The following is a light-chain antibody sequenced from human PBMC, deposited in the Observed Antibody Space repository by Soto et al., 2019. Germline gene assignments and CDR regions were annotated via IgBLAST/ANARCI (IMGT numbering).Light chain of an antibody. CDR3: QQLNSYPRGFT. V-gene: IGKV1-9*01. CDR1: QGISSY. J-gene: IGKJ3*01. CDR2: AAS. Sequence: IPLTQSPSSLSASVGDRVTITCRASQGISSYLAWYQQKPGKAPKLLIYAASTLQSGVPSRFSGSGSGTDFPLTISSLQPEDFATYYCQQLNSYPRGFTFGPGTKVDIK.